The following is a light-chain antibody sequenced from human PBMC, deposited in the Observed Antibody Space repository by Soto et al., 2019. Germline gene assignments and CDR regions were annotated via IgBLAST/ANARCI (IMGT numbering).Light chain of an antibody. CDR3: SSYTTSGNYV. J-gene: IGLJ1*01. CDR2: DVN. CDR1: SSDVGAYNY. Sequence: QSALTQSASVSGSPGQSITISCTGTSSDVGAYNYVSWYQQYPGKXXXXMIYDVNYXPXXXSXRFXXXXXXXXXXLTXSGLQAEDEAEYYCSSYTTSGNYVFGTGTKLTVL. V-gene: IGLV2-14*01.